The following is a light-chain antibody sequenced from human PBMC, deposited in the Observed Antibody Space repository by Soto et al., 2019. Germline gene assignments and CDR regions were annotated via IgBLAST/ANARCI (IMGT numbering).Light chain of an antibody. CDR3: VQFSHFPRT. CDR1: QSLVYSDGNTY. Sequence: DVVLTQTPLSSPVTLGQPASISCRSSQSLVYSDGNTYLSWLQQRPGQPPRLLIYQISNPFSVVPDRFSGSGAGTDFTLEISRVEAEDVGVYSCVQFSHFPRTFGQGTKVEIK. CDR2: QIS. J-gene: IGKJ1*01. V-gene: IGKV2-24*01.